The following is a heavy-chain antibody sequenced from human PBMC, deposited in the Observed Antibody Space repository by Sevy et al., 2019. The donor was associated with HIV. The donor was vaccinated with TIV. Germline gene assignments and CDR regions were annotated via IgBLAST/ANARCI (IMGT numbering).Heavy chain of an antibody. CDR1: GFTFGSYG. V-gene: IGHV3-30*03. D-gene: IGHD3-3*01. CDR3: SRDRAWGVVRGGGNWFDP. CDR2: ISSDGSDK. J-gene: IGHJ5*02. Sequence: GGSLRLSCAASGFTFGSYGMSWVRQAPGKGLDYVAVISSDGSDKYYADSVKGRFTISRDNSKNTLFLPMNSLRADDTAVYYGSRDRAWGVVRGGGNWFDPWGQGTLVTVSS.